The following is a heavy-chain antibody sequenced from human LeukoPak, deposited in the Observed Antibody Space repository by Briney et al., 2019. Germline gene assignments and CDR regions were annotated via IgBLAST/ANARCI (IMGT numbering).Heavy chain of an antibody. V-gene: IGHV3-73*01. CDR1: GFTFSGSA. CDR2: IRSKANSYAT. CDR3: TRPYTGYCSSTSCYAKSDY. Sequence: GGSLKLSCAASGFTFSGSAMHWVRQASGKGLEWVGRIRSKANSYATAYAASEKGRFTISRDDSKNTAYLQMNSLKTEDTAVYYCTRPYTGYCSSTSCYAKSDYWGQGTLVTVSS. J-gene: IGHJ4*02. D-gene: IGHD2-2*01.